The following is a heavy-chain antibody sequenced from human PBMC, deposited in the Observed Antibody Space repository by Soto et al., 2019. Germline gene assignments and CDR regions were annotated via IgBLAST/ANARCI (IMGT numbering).Heavy chain of an antibody. J-gene: IGHJ6*02. CDR3: ARDIESGTAKHFFYYYAMDV. CDR1: GFTFSNYG. Sequence: ASVKVSCKASGFTFSNYGLNWVRQAPGQGLEWMGWVSANNGHTNYAQNLQGRVSMTTDTSTSTAYMELRGLRFDDTAVYYRARDIESGTAKHFFYYYAMDVWGQGTTVTVSS. CDR2: VSANNGHT. D-gene: IGHD1-1*01. V-gene: IGHV1-18*01.